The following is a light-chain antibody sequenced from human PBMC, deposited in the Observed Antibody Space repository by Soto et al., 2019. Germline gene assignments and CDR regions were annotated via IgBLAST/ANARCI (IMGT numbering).Light chain of an antibody. V-gene: IGKV1-39*01. J-gene: IGKJ4*01. CDR1: QGISIY. CDR3: QQSYSTPLT. CDR2: AAS. Sequence: DIQMTQSPSSLSASVGDRVTITCLASQGISIYLNWFQQKPGKAPKLLIYAASSLQSGVPSRFSGSGSGTDFTLTISSLQPEDFATYYCQQSYSTPLTFGGGTKVDIK.